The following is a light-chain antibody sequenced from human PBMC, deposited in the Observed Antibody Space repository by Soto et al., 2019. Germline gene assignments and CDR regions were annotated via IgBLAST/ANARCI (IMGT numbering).Light chain of an antibody. J-gene: IGLJ2*01. V-gene: IGLV1-47*01. Sequence: QAVVTQSPSASGTPGQRVTISCSGNTSNIGSNYVSWYQHLPGTAPKLLISRDNQRPSGVPDRFSGSKSGTSASLAISGLRSGDEGDYYCAAWDDRLNVLFGGGTKVTVL. CDR1: TSNIGSNY. CDR2: RDN. CDR3: AAWDDRLNVL.